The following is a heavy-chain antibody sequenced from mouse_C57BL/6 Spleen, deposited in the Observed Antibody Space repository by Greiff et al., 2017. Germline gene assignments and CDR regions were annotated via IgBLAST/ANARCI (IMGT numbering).Heavy chain of an antibody. V-gene: IGHV1-69*01. CDR3: ARGGYDYDGAWFAY. D-gene: IGHD2-4*01. CDR2: IDPSDSYT. Sequence: QVQLQQPGAELVMPGASVKLSCKASGYTFTSYWMHWVKQRPGQGLEWIGEIDPSDSYTNYTQKFKGKSTLTVDKSSSTAYMQLSSLTSEDSAVYYCARGGYDYDGAWFAYWGQGTLGTVSA. J-gene: IGHJ3*01. CDR1: GYTFTSYW.